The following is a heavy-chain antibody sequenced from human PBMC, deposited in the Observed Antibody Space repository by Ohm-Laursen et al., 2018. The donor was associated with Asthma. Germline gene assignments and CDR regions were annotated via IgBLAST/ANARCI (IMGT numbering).Heavy chain of an antibody. D-gene: IGHD4-17*01. CDR2: ISYDGSNK. V-gene: IGHV3-30-3*01. CDR3: ARDYGDYLDY. J-gene: IGHJ4*02. CDR1: GFTFSSYA. Sequence: LSLTCASSGFTFSSYAMHWVRQAPGKGLEWVAVISYDGSNKYYADSVKGRFTISRDNSKNTLYLQMNSLRAEDTAVYYCARDYGDYLDYWGQGTLVTVSS.